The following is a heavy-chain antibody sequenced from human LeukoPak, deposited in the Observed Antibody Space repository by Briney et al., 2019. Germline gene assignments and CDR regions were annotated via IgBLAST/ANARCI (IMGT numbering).Heavy chain of an antibody. Sequence: ASVKVSCKASGYTFTSYGISWVRQAPGQGLEWMGWISAYNGNTNYPQKLQGRVTVTTDTSTSTAYMELRSLRSDDTAVYYCASDRGLSRYYNSSGYHTIDYWGQGTLVTVSS. V-gene: IGHV1-18*01. D-gene: IGHD3-22*01. CDR1: GYTFTSYG. CDR2: ISAYNGNT. J-gene: IGHJ4*02. CDR3: ASDRGLSRYYNSSGYHTIDY.